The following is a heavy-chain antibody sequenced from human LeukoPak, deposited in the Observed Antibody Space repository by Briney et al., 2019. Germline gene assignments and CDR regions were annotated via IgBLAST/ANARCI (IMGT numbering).Heavy chain of an antibody. V-gene: IGHV1-46*01. CDR1: GYIFTTYY. Sequence: EASVKVSCKATGYIFTTYYIHWVRQAPGQGLEWMGFINPSGGSTSYTQKFQGRVIMTRDTSTSIVYMELNILRSEDTAVYYCARNVGSGLDYWGQGTLVTVSS. CDR2: INPSGGST. J-gene: IGHJ4*02. CDR3: ARNVGSGLDY. D-gene: IGHD1-26*01.